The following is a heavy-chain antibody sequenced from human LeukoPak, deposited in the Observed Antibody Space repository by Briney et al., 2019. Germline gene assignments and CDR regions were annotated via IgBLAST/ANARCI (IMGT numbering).Heavy chain of an antibody. Sequence: GGSLRLSCAASGSTFSSYEMNWVRQAPGKGLEWVSYISSSGSTIYYADSVKGRFTISRDNAKNSLYLQMNSLRAEDTAVYYCARYETGYLDYWGQGTLVTVSS. CDR3: ARYETGYLDY. CDR1: GSTFSSYE. D-gene: IGHD1-1*01. V-gene: IGHV3-48*03. J-gene: IGHJ4*02. CDR2: ISSSGSTI.